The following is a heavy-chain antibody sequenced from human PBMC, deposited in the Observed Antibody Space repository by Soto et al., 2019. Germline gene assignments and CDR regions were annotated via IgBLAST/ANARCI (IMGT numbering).Heavy chain of an antibody. CDR2: IYYSGST. V-gene: IGHV4-28*01. CDR3: AILMGYTRGWRRLDV. Sequence: QVQLQESGPGLLKPSDTLSLTCAVSGYSISSNNWWGWIRQPPGKGLEWIGYIYYSGSTYYNTSLKSRVTMSVDTSKNQFSLKLSSVTAVDTAVYYCAILMGYTRGWRRLDVWGQGTTVTVSS. J-gene: IGHJ6*02. CDR1: GYSISSNNW. D-gene: IGHD6-19*01.